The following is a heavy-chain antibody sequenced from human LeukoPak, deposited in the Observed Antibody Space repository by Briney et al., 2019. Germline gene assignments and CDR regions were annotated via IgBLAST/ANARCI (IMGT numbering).Heavy chain of an antibody. CDR2: INPSGGST. CDR1: GYTFTGYD. Sequence: ASVKVSCKASGYTFTGYDMHWVRQAPGQELEWMGWINPSGGSTSYAQKFQGRVTMTRDMSTSTVYMELSRLSSEDTAVSYCARVRGGSTPDYYYYYYIDVWGKGTPVTVSS. CDR3: ARVRGGSTPDYYYYYYIDV. V-gene: IGHV1-46*01. J-gene: IGHJ6*03.